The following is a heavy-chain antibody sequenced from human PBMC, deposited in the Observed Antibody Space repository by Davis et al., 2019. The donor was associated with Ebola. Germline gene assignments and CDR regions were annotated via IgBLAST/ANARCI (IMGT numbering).Heavy chain of an antibody. CDR3: AKCSGGSCYNPIDY. CDR2: ISSSSSYI. J-gene: IGHJ4*02. CDR1: GFTFSSYS. V-gene: IGHV3-21*01. D-gene: IGHD2-15*01. Sequence: GESLKISCAASGFTFSSYSMNWVRQAPGKGLEWVSSISSSSSYIYYEDSVKGRFTISRDNSKNTLYLQMNSLRVEDTAVYYCAKCSGGSCYNPIDYWGQGTLVIVSS.